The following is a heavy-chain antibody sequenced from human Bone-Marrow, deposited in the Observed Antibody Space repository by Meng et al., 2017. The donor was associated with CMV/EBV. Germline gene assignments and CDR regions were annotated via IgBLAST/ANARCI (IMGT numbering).Heavy chain of an antibody. J-gene: IGHJ4*02. CDR1: GGSISSSSYY. CDR2: IYYSGST. Sequence: SETLSLTCTVSGGSISSSSYYWGWIRQPPGKGLEWIGSIYYSGSTYYNPSLKSRVTISVDTSKNQFSLKLSSVTAADTAVYYCVRGRGSIAARPKRGYFDDWGQGTLVTVSS. CDR3: VRGRGSIAARPKRGYFDD. D-gene: IGHD6-6*01. V-gene: IGHV4-39*01.